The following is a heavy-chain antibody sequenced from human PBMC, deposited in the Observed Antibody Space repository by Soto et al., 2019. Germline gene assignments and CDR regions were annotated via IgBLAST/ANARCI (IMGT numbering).Heavy chain of an antibody. D-gene: IGHD2-2*01. CDR2: INPSGGST. CDR3: VRDWAEVPSAYYYFDY. Sequence: GASVKVSCKASGYTFTRYYMHWVRQAPGQGLEWMGIINPSGGSTSYAQKFQGRVIMTRDTSTSTVYMELSSLRPEDSAVYFCVRDWAEVPSAYYYFDYWGQGTLVTVSS. J-gene: IGHJ4*02. CDR1: GYTFTRYY. V-gene: IGHV1-46*03.